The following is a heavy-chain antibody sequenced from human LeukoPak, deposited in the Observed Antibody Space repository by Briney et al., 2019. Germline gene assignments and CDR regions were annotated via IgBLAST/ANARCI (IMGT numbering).Heavy chain of an antibody. CDR3: ARDKPEDSGSYRGFDY. CDR2: TYYRSKWYN. V-gene: IGHV6-1*01. Sequence: SQTLSLTCAISGDSVSSNSAAWNWIRQSPSRGLEWLGRTYYRSKWYNDYAVSVKSRITINPDTSKNQFSLQPNSVTPEDTAVYYCARDKPEDSGSYRGFDYWGQGTLVTVSS. CDR1: GDSVSSNSAA. J-gene: IGHJ4*02. D-gene: IGHD1-26*01.